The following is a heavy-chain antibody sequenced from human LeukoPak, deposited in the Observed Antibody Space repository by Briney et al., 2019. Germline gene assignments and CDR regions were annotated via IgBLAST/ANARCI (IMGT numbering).Heavy chain of an antibody. CDR2: INGDASST. CDR3: ARARGNTYGYFEY. CDR1: GLTLSGYW. Sequence: GGSLRLSCAASGLTLSGYWMHWVRRAPGKGLVWVSRINGDASSTSYADSVKGRFTVSRDNAKNTLYLQMNSLRVEDTAVYHCARARGNTYGYFEYWGQGTLVTVSS. V-gene: IGHV3-74*01. D-gene: IGHD5-18*01. J-gene: IGHJ4*02.